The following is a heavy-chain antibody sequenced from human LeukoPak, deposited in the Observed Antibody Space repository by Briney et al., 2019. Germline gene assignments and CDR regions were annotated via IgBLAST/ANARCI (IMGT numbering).Heavy chain of an antibody. CDR2: IYTSGST. D-gene: IGHD3-3*01. J-gene: IGHJ4*02. CDR3: ARAADFWGSYPIYYFDY. Sequence: SETLSLTCTVSGGSISSGSYYWSWIRQPAGKGPEWIGRIYTSGSTNYNPSLKSRVTISVDTSKNQFSLKLTSVTAADTAVYYCARAADFWGSYPIYYFDYWGQGTLVTVSS. V-gene: IGHV4-61*02. CDR1: GGSISSGSYY.